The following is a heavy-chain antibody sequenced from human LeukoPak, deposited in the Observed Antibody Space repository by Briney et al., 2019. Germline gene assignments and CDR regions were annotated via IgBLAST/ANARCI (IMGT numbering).Heavy chain of an antibody. CDR2: INHSGSS. J-gene: IGHJ3*02. D-gene: IGHD3-16*01. Sequence: SETLSLTCAVYGGSFRGYYWAWIRQPPGKGLEWIGEINHSGSSNYNPSLKSRVTISVDTSKNQFSLKLSSVTAADTAVYYCAREHAWMRDAFDIWGQGTMVTVSS. CDR3: AREHAWMRDAFDI. V-gene: IGHV4-34*01. CDR1: GGSFRGYY.